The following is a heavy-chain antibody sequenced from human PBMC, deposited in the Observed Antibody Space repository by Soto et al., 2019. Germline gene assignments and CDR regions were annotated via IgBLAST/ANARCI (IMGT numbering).Heavy chain of an antibody. CDR2: IFSNDEK. CDR3: ARITMGSYYFDY. Sequence: SGPTLVNPTETLTLTCTVSGFSLSNARMGVSWIRQPPGKALEWLAHIFSNDEKSYSTSLKSRLTISKDTSKSQVVLTMTNMDLLDTATYYCARITMGSYYFDYWGQGTLVTVSS. V-gene: IGHV2-26*01. CDR1: GFSLSNARMG. D-gene: IGHD3-16*01. J-gene: IGHJ4*02.